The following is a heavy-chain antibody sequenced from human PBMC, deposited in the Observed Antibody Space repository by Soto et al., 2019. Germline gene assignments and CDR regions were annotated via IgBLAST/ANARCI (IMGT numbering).Heavy chain of an antibody. CDR3: ARAYCSLPSCYHHGGPQYFDQYGMDV. J-gene: IGHJ6*02. CDR2: ISLNGIYN. Sequence: PGGSLRLSCAASGFTFRGYAFHWVRQAPGKGLEWVAFISLNGIYNSNADSVRGRFTISRDNSKNTLFLEMRSLGTEDTAVYFCARAYCSLPSCYHHGGPQYFDQYGMDVWGQGTTVTVSS. CDR1: GFTFRGYA. V-gene: IGHV3-30-3*01. D-gene: IGHD2-2*01.